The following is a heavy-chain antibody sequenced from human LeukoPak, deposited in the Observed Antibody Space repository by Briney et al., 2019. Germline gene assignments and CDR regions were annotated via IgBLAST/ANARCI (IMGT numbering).Heavy chain of an antibody. CDR3: ARRIWGADSQSHTFDI. V-gene: IGHV3-11*01. Sequence: PGGSLRLSCAASGFTFNDYNMGWIRQAPGKGLEWVAYISSGMYYAGSVKGRFTISRDNAKNSLYLQMNSLRADDTAVYYCARRIWGADSQSHTFDIWGQGTMVTVSS. J-gene: IGHJ3*02. CDR1: GFTFNDYN. CDR2: ISSGM. D-gene: IGHD3-16*01.